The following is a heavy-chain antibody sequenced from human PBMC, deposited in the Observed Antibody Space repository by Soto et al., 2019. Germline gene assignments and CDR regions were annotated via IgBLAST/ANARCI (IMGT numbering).Heavy chain of an antibody. V-gene: IGHV3-7*01. CDR1: GFTFSSYW. J-gene: IGHJ4*02. CDR2: INQDGSEK. Sequence: LRLSCAASGFTFSSYWMDWVRQAPGKGLEWVANINQDGSEKHYVDSVKGRFTISRDNAKNSLYLQMSSLTAEDSALYYCSRSLDYWGQGTRVTVSS. CDR3: SRSLDY.